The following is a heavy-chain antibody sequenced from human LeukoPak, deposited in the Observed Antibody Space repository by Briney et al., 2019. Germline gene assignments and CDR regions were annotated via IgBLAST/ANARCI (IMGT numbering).Heavy chain of an antibody. J-gene: IGHJ4*02. V-gene: IGHV4-34*01. Sequence: SETLSLTCAVYGGSFSAYYWSWIRQPPGKGLEWIGEVNHRGDTNYNPSLESRDTMSVDTSKNHFSLKLTSVTAADTAVYYCRVSRYYFDYWGQGALVTVSS. CDR2: VNHRGDT. CDR1: GGSFSAYY. D-gene: IGHD5/OR15-5a*01. CDR3: RVSRYYFDY.